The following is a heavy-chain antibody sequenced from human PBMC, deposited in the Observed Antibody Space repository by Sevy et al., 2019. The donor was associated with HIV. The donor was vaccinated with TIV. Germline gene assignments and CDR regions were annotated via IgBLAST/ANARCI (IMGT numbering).Heavy chain of an antibody. CDR3: AGGYCSSTSCYGGYYYYGMDV. CDR1: GYSISSGYY. J-gene: IGHJ6*02. D-gene: IGHD2-2*01. CDR2: IYHSGST. Sequence: SETLSLTCTVSGYSISSGYYWGWIRQPPGKGLEWIGSIYHSGSTYYNPSLKGRVTISVDTSKNQFSLKLSSVTAADTSVYYCAGGYCSSTSCYGGYYYYGMDVWGQGTTVTVSS. V-gene: IGHV4-38-2*02.